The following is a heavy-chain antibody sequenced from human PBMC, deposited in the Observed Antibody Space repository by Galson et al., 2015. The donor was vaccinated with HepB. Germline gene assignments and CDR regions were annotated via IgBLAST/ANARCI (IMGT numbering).Heavy chain of an antibody. V-gene: IGHV3-30*18. CDR3: AKDPAERFYGSGLNYYYYYMDV. Sequence: SLRLSCAASGFTFSSYGMHWVRQAPGKGLEWVAVISYDGSNKYYADSVKGRLTISRDNSKNTLYLQMNSLRAEDTAVYYCAKDPAERFYGSGLNYYYYYMDVWGKGTTVTVSS. D-gene: IGHD3-10*01. J-gene: IGHJ6*03. CDR1: GFTFSSYG. CDR2: ISYDGSNK.